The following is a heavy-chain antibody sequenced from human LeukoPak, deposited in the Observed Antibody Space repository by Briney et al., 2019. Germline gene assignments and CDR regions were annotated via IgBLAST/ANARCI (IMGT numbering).Heavy chain of an antibody. V-gene: IGHV3-64*01. CDR3: ARGVILGYDFDY. Sequence: GGSLRLSCAASGFTFSSHAMHWVRQAPGKGLEYVSAISSNGISTYYANSLQDRFTVSRDNSKNMLFLQMDSLGPEDMVVYYCARGVILGYDFDYWGQGTLVTISS. CDR1: GFTFSSHA. CDR2: ISSNGIST. D-gene: IGHD5-12*01. J-gene: IGHJ4*02.